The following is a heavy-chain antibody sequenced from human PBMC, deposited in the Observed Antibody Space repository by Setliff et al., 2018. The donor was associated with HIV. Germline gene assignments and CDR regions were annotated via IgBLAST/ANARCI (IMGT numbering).Heavy chain of an antibody. CDR2: IYTSGST. CDR3: ARVLSSGSYYKYYYYMDV. CDR1: GGSISSYY. D-gene: IGHD3-10*01. Sequence: SETLSLTCTVSGGSISSYYWSWIRQPAGKGLEWIGRIYTSGSTNYNPSLKSRVTMSVDTSKNQFSLKLSSVTAADTAVYYCARVLSSGSYYKYYYYMDVWGKGTTVT. V-gene: IGHV4-4*07. J-gene: IGHJ6*03.